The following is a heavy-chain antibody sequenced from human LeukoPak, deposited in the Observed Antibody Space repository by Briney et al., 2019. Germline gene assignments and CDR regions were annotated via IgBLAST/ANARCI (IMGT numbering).Heavy chain of an antibody. CDR2: INLNSGGT. Sequence: ASVKVSCKASGYTFTGYYMHWVRQAPGQGLEWMGWINLNSGGTNYAQKFQGRVTMTRDTSISTAYMELSRLRSDDTAVYYCARGPAIWFGEPYDYWGQGTLVTVSS. J-gene: IGHJ4*02. CDR1: GYTFTGYY. CDR3: ARGPAIWFGEPYDY. V-gene: IGHV1-2*02. D-gene: IGHD3-10*01.